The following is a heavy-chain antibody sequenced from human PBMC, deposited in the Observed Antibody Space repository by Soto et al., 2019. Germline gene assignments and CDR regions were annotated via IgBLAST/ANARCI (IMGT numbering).Heavy chain of an antibody. J-gene: IGHJ3*02. Sequence: GGSLRLSCAASGLTVSSNYMSWVRQAPGKGLEWVSVIYSDGSTNYADSLQGRFTMTTDNSKNTLYLQMKSLRPEDTAVYYCARDPGSCGSPGDAFDIWGQGTMVTVSS. D-gene: IGHD3-10*01. CDR2: IYSDGST. CDR3: ARDPGSCGSPGDAFDI. CDR1: GLTVSSNY. V-gene: IGHV3-53*01.